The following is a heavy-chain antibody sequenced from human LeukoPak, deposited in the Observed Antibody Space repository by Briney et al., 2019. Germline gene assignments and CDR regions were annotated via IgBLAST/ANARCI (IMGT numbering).Heavy chain of an antibody. CDR2: IYSGGST. D-gene: IGHD3-3*01. CDR1: GFTVSSNY. V-gene: IGHV3-53*01. CDR3: ARDQDVTIFGATDNWFDP. J-gene: IGHJ5*02. Sequence: GGSLRLSCAASGFTVSSNYMSWVRQAPGKGLEWVSVIYSGGSTYYADSVKGRFTISRDNSKNTLYLQMNSLRAEDTAVYYCARDQDVTIFGATDNWFDPWGQGTLVTVSS.